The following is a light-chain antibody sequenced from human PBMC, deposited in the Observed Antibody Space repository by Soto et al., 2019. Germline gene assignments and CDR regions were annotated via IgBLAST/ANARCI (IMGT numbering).Light chain of an antibody. J-gene: IGKJ1*01. CDR1: QTISSW. CDR3: QHYNSYSEA. CDR2: KAS. V-gene: IGKV1-5*03. Sequence: IQITQSPSTPSGSVRNRVTLGFRASQTISSWLAWYQQKPGKAPKLLIYKASTLKSGVPSRFSGSGSGTEFTLTISSLQPDDFATYYCQHYNSYSEAFGQGTKVDIK.